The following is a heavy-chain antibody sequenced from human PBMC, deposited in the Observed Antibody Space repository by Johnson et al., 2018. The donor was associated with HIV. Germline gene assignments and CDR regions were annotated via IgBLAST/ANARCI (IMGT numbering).Heavy chain of an antibody. CDR2: IKEDGSAK. J-gene: IGHJ3*01. D-gene: IGHD5-12*01. V-gene: IGHV3-7*05. CDR1: GFTISSYW. CDR3: ARDQSGYVL. Sequence: VQLVESGGGVVQPGGSLRLSCAASGFTISSYWMSWVRQAPGKGLEWVANIKEDGSAKYYVDSVRGRFTISRDNAKNSLFLQMDSLRAEYTAVYYCARDQSGYVLWGPGTMVTVSS.